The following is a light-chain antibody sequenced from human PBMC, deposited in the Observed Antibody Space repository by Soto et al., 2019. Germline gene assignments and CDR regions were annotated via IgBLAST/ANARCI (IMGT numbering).Light chain of an antibody. J-gene: IGLJ1*01. CDR1: SSDVGSYNL. V-gene: IGLV2-23*03. Sequence: QPALTHPASVTGAHGQASTISCTGTSSDVGSYNLVSWYQQHPGKAPKLMIYEGSKRPSGVSNRFSGSKSGNTASLTISGLQAVDEADYYCCSYAGSSTFLYVFGTGTKVTVL. CDR3: CSYAGSSTFLYV. CDR2: EGS.